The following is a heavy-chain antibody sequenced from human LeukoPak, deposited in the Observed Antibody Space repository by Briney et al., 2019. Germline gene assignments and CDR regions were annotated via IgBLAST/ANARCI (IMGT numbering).Heavy chain of an antibody. CDR2: VHHGGAS. J-gene: IGHJ4*02. V-gene: IGHV4-4*02. D-gene: IGHD6-19*01. CDR3: ASHVTVLGTRGFVS. CDR1: GDSITSHSW. Sequence: SETLSLTCAVSGDSITSHSWWSWVRPPPGKGLEGIGEVHHGGASNYDPSLESRVTISVDKSKNRFSLNLRSVTAADTATYYCASHVTVLGTRGFVSWGRGTLVTVS.